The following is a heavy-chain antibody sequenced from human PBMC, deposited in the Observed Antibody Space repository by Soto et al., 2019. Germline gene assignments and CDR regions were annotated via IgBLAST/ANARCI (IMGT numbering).Heavy chain of an antibody. V-gene: IGHV1-46*01. Sequence: ASVKVSCKASGYTFTSYYLHWVRQAPGQGLEWMGIINPSGGSTSYAQKFQGRVTMTRDTSTSTVYMELNSLRAEDTAVYYCARVDSVDYYYGMDVWGQGTTVTVSS. CDR1: GYTFTSYY. J-gene: IGHJ6*02. D-gene: IGHD2-15*01. CDR2: INPSGGST. CDR3: ARVDSVDYYYGMDV.